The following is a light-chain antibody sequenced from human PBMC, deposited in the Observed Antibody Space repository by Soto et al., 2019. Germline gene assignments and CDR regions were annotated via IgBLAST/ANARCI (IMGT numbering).Light chain of an antibody. CDR3: QQYSTRRT. J-gene: IGKJ1*01. Sequence: DIQMSQSPSTLSASVGDRVTITCRASQSISSWLAWYQQKPGKAPKLLIYKASDLESGVPSRFSGSGSVTEFTFTISSLQPDDFATYYCQQYSTRRTFGQGTKVEIK. CDR1: QSISSW. V-gene: IGKV1-5*03. CDR2: KAS.